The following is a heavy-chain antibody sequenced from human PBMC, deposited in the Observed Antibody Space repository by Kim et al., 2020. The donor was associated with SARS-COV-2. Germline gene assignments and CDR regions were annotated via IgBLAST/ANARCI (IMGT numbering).Heavy chain of an antibody. Sequence: GGSLRLSCAASGFTFSSYAMHWVRQAPGKGLEWVAVISYDGSNKYYADSVKGRFTISRDNSKNTLYLQMNSLRAEDTAVYYCAGDPSRAVVAATLLTYDYCGIDVGGQGTTVTVS. CDR1: GFTFSSYA. J-gene: IGHJ6*02. V-gene: IGHV3-30*04. CDR3: AGDPSRAVVAATLLTYDYCGIDV. CDR2: ISYDGSNK. D-gene: IGHD2-15*01.